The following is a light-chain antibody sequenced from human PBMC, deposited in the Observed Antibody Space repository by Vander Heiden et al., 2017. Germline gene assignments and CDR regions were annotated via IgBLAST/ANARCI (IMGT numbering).Light chain of an antibody. CDR2: EVS. CDR3: SSYAGSNNLGV. CDR1: SSDVGGYNY. Sequence: HSALTQPPSASGSPGQSVTISCTGTSSDVGGYNYVSWYQQNPGKAPKLMINEVSKRPSGVPDRFSGSKSGNTASLTVSGLQAEDEADYYCSSYAGSNNLGVFGGGTKLTVL. J-gene: IGLJ3*02. V-gene: IGLV2-8*01.